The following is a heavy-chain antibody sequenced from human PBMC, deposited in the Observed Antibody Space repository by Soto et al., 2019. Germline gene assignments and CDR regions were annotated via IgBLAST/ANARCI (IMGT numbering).Heavy chain of an antibody. D-gene: IGHD4-17*01. V-gene: IGHV1-69*08. J-gene: IGHJ6*02. Sequence: QVQLVQSGAEVKKPGSSVKVSCKASGGTFSSYTISWVRQAPGQGLEWMGRIIPILGIANYAQKFQGRVRSTAXXAXSXXYMARGSLRSEDTAVYYCAGDRGHYGVYYYYGMDVWGQGTTVTVSS. CDR1: GGTFSSYT. CDR2: IIPILGIA. CDR3: AGDRGHYGVYYYYGMDV.